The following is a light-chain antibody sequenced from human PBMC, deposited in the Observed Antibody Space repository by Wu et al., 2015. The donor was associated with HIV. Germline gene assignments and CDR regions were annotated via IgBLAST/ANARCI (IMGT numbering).Light chain of an antibody. J-gene: IGKJ2*03. CDR3: QQYGSSPS. V-gene: IGKV3-20*01. CDR2: GTS. CDR1: QSVSSVY. Sequence: IVLTQSPATLSLSPGERAILSCTASQSVSSVYLAWYQQKPGQAPRLLVYGTSRRATGIPDRFSGSGSGTEFTLTISRLEPEDFAVYYCQQYGSSPSFGQGTKLEIK.